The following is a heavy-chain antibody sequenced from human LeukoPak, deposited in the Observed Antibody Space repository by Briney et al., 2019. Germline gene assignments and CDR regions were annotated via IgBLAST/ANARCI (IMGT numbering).Heavy chain of an antibody. V-gene: IGHV3-53*01. J-gene: IGHJ4*02. D-gene: IGHD1-7*01. CDR1: GFTVSSNY. Sequence: GGSLRLSCAPSGFTVSSNYMSWVPPAPGKGLEWVSVIYSGGDTFYADSVKGRFTISRDNSKNTLYLQMNSLRAEDTAVYYCAAKVELRSNGPYFNSWGQGTLVTVSS. CDR2: IYSGGDT. CDR3: AAKVELRSNGPYFNS.